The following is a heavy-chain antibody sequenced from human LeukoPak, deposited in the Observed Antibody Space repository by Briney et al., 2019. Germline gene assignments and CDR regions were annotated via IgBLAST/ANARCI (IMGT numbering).Heavy chain of an antibody. J-gene: IGHJ4*02. D-gene: IGHD5-12*01. CDR1: GFTFSDYY. CDR2: ISSSGSTI. Sequence: PGGSLRLSCAASGFTFSDYYMSWIRQAPGKGLEWVSYISSSGSTIYYADSVKGRFTISRDNSKNRLHLQMNSLRAEDTAVYYCAKDQLSGYNSGWNGDYWGQGTRVTVSS. V-gene: IGHV3-11*04. CDR3: AKDQLSGYNSGWNGDY.